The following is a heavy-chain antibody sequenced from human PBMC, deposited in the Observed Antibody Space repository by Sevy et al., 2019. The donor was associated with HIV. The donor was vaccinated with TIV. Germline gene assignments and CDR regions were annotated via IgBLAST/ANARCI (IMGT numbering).Heavy chain of an antibody. CDR1: GFTFINHA. CDR2: ASYDGSIQ. Sequence: GGSLRLSCAASGFTFINHAMHWVRQAPGKGLEWVALASYDGSIQYGGPGNGRFGISRDDSKKMLYLQMSSLTTEDTGVYYCAREGESSGHAGAFDTWGQGTMVTVSS. D-gene: IGHD3-22*01. J-gene: IGHJ3*02. V-gene: IGHV3-30*09. CDR3: AREGESSGHAGAFDT.